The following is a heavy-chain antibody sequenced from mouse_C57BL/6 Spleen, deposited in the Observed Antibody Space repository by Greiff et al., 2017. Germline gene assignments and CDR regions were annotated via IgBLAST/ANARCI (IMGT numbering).Heavy chain of an antibody. CDR3: AREYYYGGSYCDY. D-gene: IGHD1-1*01. CDR1: GFTFSDYY. J-gene: IGHJ2*01. V-gene: IGHV5-16*01. CDR2: INYDGSST. Sequence: EVQGVESEGGLVQPGSSMKLSCTASGFTFSDYYMAWVRQVPEKGLEWVANINYDGSSTYYLDSLQSRFIISRDNAKNILYRQMSSLKSEDTATDYGAREYYYGGSYCDYGGKGTTLTVSS.